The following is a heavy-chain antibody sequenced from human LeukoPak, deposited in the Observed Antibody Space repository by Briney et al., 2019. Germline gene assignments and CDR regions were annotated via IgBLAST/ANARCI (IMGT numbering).Heavy chain of an antibody. Sequence: GGSLRLSCAASEFIFSSYWMSWVRQAPGKGLEWVANIQQDGSEKYYVDSVKGRFTISRDNAKNTLYLQMNSLRVEDTAVYYCARDQLEPSRWFDYWGQGTLVTVSS. CDR2: IQQDGSEK. CDR3: ARDQLEPSRWFDY. J-gene: IGHJ4*02. CDR1: EFIFSSYW. D-gene: IGHD3-3*01. V-gene: IGHV3-7*01.